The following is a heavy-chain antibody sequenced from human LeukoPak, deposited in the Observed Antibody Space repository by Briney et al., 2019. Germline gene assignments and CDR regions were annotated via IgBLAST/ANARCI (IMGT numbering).Heavy chain of an antibody. J-gene: IGHJ4*02. V-gene: IGHV3-21*01. CDR1: GFTFSSYS. Sequence: GGSLRLSCAASGFTFSSYSMNWVRQAPGKGLEWVSSISSSSSYIYYADSVKGRFTISRDNAKNSLYLQMNSLRAEDTAVYYCARENYYDSSGYSQPFDYWGQGTLVTVSS. D-gene: IGHD3-22*01. CDR3: ARENYYDSSGYSQPFDY. CDR2: ISSSSSYI.